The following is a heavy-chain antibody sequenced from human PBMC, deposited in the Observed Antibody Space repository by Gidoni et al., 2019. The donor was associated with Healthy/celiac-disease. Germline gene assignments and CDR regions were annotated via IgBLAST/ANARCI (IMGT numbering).Heavy chain of an antibody. Sequence: EVQLLESGGGLVQPGGSLRLSCAASGFTFSSYALSWVRQAPGKGLEWVSAISGSGGSTYYADSVKGRFTISRDNSKNTLYLQMNSLRAEDTAVYYCAKDLGNYDSSGYYPDFDYWGQGTLVTVSS. J-gene: IGHJ4*02. V-gene: IGHV3-23*01. CDR3: AKDLGNYDSSGYYPDFDY. D-gene: IGHD3-22*01. CDR1: GFTFSSYA. CDR2: ISGSGGST.